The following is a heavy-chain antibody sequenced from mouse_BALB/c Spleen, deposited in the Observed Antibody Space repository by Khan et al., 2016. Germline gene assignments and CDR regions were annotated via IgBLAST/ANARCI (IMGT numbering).Heavy chain of an antibody. D-gene: IGHD2-14*01. CDR1: GYSITSDYA. Sequence: EVQLQESGPGLVKPSQSLSLTCTVTGYSITSDYAWNWIRQFPGNKLAWTGYISYSGNTTYNPSLKSRISITRDTSKHQFFLQLNSLTTEDTATYYCARSRRYAGYFDYWGQGTTLTVSS. V-gene: IGHV3-2*02. CDR2: ISYSGNT. CDR3: ARSRRYAGYFDY. J-gene: IGHJ2*01.